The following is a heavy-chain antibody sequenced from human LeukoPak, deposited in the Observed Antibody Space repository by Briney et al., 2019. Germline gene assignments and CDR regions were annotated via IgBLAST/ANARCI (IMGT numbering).Heavy chain of an antibody. CDR2: ISSSGSTI. V-gene: IGHV3-48*03. D-gene: IGHD3-16*01. Sequence: GGSLRLSCAASGFTFSSYEMNWVRQAPGKGLEWVSYISSSGSTIYYADSVKGRFTISRDNAKNSLYLQMNSLRAEDTAVYYCARSRFRFFDYWGQGTLVTVSS. J-gene: IGHJ4*02. CDR3: ARSRFRFFDY. CDR1: GFTFSSYE.